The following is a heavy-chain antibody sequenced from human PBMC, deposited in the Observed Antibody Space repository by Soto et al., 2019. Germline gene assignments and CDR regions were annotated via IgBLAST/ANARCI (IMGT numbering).Heavy chain of an antibody. V-gene: IGHV4-38-2*01. J-gene: IGHJ5*02. CDR1: GYSISSGYY. D-gene: IGHD6-13*01. CDR3: ARSLLTSSWYAGS. Sequence: NPSETLSLTCVVSGYSISSGYYWGWIRQPPGKGLEWIGSIYHSGTTYYNPSLKSRVTISLDTSRNQFSLKLTSVTAADTAVYYCARSLLTSSWYAGSWGQGALATVSS. CDR2: IYHSGTT.